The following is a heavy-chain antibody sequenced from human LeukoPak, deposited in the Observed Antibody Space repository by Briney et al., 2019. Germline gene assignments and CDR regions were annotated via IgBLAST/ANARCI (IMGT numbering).Heavy chain of an antibody. Sequence: PGGSLRLSCAASGFTFSSYAMSWVRQAPGKGLEWVSAISGSGGSTYYADSVKGRFTVSRDNSKNTLYLQMNSLRAEDTAVYYCAKGRYGDFTYFDYWGQGTLVTVSS. D-gene: IGHD4-17*01. V-gene: IGHV3-23*01. CDR1: GFTFSSYA. CDR3: AKGRYGDFTYFDY. J-gene: IGHJ4*02. CDR2: ISGSGGST.